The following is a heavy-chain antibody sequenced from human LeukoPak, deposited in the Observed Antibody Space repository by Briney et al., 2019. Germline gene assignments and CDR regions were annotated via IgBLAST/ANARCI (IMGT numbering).Heavy chain of an antibody. CDR1: GFTFSSYA. Sequence: PRGSLRLSCAASGFTFSSYAMSWVRQAPGKGLEWVSAISGSGGSTYYADSVKGRFTISRDNSKNTLYLQMNSLRAEDTAVYYCAGIAAAGKRGWFDPWGQGTLVTVSS. J-gene: IGHJ5*02. CDR3: AGIAAAGKRGWFDP. CDR2: ISGSGGST. V-gene: IGHV3-23*01. D-gene: IGHD6-13*01.